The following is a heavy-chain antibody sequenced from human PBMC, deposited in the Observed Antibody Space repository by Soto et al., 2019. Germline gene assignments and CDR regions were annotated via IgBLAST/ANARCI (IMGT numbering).Heavy chain of an antibody. V-gene: IGHV3-21*01. CDR2: ISSSGSYI. J-gene: IGHJ4*02. CDR1: GFTFNSYH. Sequence: EVQLVESGGGLVKPGGSLRLSCAASGFTFNSYHMNWVRQAPGKGLEWVSSISSSGSYIYYADSVKGRFTISRDNAKNSRYLQMNSRRAEATAVYYCARKPNTGDYWGQGTLVTVSS. D-gene: IGHD3-10*01. CDR3: ARKPNTGDY.